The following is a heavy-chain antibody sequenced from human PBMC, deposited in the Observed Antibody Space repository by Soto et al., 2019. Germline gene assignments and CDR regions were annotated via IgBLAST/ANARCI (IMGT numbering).Heavy chain of an antibody. CDR1: GFTFSSYW. J-gene: IGHJ4*02. CDR3: ARGLFSSESVFDY. V-gene: IGHV3-7*01. D-gene: IGHD6-13*01. Sequence: GGSLRLSCAASGFTFSSYWMSWVRQAPGKGLEWVANIKQDGSEKYYVDSVKGRFTISRDNAKNSLYLQMNSLRAEDTAVYYCARGLFSSESVFDYWGQGILVTVSS. CDR2: IKQDGSEK.